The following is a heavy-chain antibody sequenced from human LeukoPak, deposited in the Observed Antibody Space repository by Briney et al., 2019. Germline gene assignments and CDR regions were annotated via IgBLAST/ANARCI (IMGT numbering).Heavy chain of an antibody. Sequence: KTSETLSLTCAVYGGSFSGYYWSWIRQPPGKGLEWIGEINHSGSTNYSPSLKSRVTISVDTSKNQFSLKLSSVTAADTAVYYCARGRGYCSGGSCYYFDYWGQGTLVTVSS. D-gene: IGHD2-15*01. V-gene: IGHV4-34*01. CDR1: GGSFSGYY. CDR2: INHSGST. J-gene: IGHJ4*02. CDR3: ARGRGYCSGGSCYYFDY.